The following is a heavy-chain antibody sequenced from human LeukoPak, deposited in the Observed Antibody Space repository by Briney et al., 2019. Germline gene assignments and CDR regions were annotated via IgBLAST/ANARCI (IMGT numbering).Heavy chain of an antibody. J-gene: IGHJ4*02. V-gene: IGHV1-8*01. CDR2: MNPNSGNT. D-gene: IGHD4-17*01. Sequence: GTSVKVSCKASGYTFTSYDINWVRQATGQGLEWMGWMNPNSGNTGYAQKFQGGVTMTRNTSISTAYMELSSLRSEDTAVYYCARDLYLDYGDGFDYWGQGTLVTVSS. CDR1: GYTFTSYD. CDR3: ARDLYLDYGDGFDY.